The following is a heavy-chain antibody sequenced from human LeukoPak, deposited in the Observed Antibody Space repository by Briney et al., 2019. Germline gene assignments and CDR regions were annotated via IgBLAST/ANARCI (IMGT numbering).Heavy chain of an antibody. CDR2: TSGSGGST. CDR1: GFTFSSYA. D-gene: IGHD1-26*01. Sequence: PGGSLRLSCAASGFTFSSYAMSWVRQAPGKGLEWVSATSGSGGSTYYADSVKGRFTISRDNSKNTLYLQMNSPTAEDTAVYYCAKDRPGIVGAFDYWGQGTLVTVSS. CDR3: AKDRPGIVGAFDY. V-gene: IGHV3-23*01. J-gene: IGHJ4*02.